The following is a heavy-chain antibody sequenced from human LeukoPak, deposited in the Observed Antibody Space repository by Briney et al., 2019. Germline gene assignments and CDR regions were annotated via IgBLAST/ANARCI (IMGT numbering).Heavy chain of an antibody. CDR1: GGSISSSSYY. Sequence: SETLSLTCTVSGGSISSSSYYWGWIRQPPGKGLEWIGSIYYSGSTYYNPSLKSRVTISVDTSKNQFSLKLSSVTAADTAVYYCAREGYGSALDCWGQGTLVTVSS. CDR2: IYYSGST. CDR3: AREGYGSALDC. J-gene: IGHJ4*02. V-gene: IGHV4-39*07. D-gene: IGHD3-10*01.